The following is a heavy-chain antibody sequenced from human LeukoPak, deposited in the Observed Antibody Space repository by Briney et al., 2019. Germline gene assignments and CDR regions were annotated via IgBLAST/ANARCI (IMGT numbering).Heavy chain of an antibody. V-gene: IGHV7-4-1*02. J-gene: IGHJ3*02. CDR3: AIEILRFDI. CDR1: GYSFNSQG. Sequence: ASVKVSCKASGYSFNSQGMNWVRQAPGQGLEWMGWINTDSGNPTYAQGFTGRFVFSLDSSVSTAYLQISNLMPEDTTKYYCAIEILRFDIWGQGTMVIVSS. CDR2: INTDSGNP.